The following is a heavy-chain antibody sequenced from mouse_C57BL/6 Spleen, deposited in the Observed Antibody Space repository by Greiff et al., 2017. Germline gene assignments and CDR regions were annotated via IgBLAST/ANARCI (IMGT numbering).Heavy chain of an antibody. CDR1: GYSITSGYY. CDR2: ISYDGSN. D-gene: IGHD1-1*02. CDR3: ARKGLWSAMDY. Sequence: EVKLQESGPGLVKPSQSLSLTCSVTGYSITSGYYWNWFRQFPGNKLEWMGYISYDGSNNYNPSLKNRISITRDTSKNQFFLKLNSVTTEDTATYCCARKGLWSAMDYWGQGTSVTVSS. J-gene: IGHJ4*01. V-gene: IGHV3-6*01.